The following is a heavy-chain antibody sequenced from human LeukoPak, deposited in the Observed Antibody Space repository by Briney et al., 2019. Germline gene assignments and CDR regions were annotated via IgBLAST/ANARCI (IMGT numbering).Heavy chain of an antibody. J-gene: IGHJ4*02. V-gene: IGHV6-1*01. D-gene: IGHD3-10*01. Sequence: SQTLSLTCAISGDSVSSSTAAWNWIRQSPSRGLEWLGRTYYRSKWYNDYAVSVKSRITINPDTSKNQFSLQLNSVTPEDTAVYYGARGGVRGAAPLYYFDYWGQGTLVTVSS. CDR2: TYYRSKWYN. CDR3: ARGGVRGAAPLYYFDY. CDR1: GDSVSSSTAA.